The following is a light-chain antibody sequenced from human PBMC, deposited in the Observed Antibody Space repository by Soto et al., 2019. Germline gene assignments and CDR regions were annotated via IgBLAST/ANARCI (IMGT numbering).Light chain of an antibody. V-gene: IGLV2-14*01. CDR2: DVS. CDR3: SSYTSSSTYV. Sequence: QSALTQPAPVSVSPGQSITISCTGTSSDVGGYNYVSWYQQHPGKAPKLMIYDVSNRPSGVSNRFSGSKSGNTASLTISGLQAEDEADYYCSSYTSSSTYVFGTGTKLTVL. CDR1: SSDVGGYNY. J-gene: IGLJ1*01.